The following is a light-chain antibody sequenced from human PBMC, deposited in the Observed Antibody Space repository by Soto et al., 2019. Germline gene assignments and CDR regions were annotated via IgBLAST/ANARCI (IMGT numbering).Light chain of an antibody. J-gene: IGKJ4*01. CDR3: QQFSSYPLT. CDR2: DAS. V-gene: IGKV3-20*01. Sequence: IALTQSPGTLSFSPGETAPLSCRTSQSVSSSYLAWYQQKPGQAPRLLIYDASSRATGIPDRFSGGGSGTDFTLTISRLEPEDFAVYYCQQFSSYPLTFGGGTKVDIK. CDR1: QSVSSSY.